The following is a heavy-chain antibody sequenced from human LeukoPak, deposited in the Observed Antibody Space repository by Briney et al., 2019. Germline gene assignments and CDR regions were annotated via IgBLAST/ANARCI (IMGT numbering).Heavy chain of an antibody. D-gene: IGHD3-22*01. CDR1: GFSFSSYE. CDR3: AKTSRITMIVVVPDAFDI. V-gene: IGHV3-23*01. CDR2: ISGSGGST. Sequence: PGGSLRLSCAASGFSFSSYEMNWVRQAPGKGLEWVSAISGSGGSTYYADSVKGRFTISRDNSKNTLYLQMNSLRAEDTAVYYCAKTSRITMIVVVPDAFDIWGQGTMVTVSS. J-gene: IGHJ3*02.